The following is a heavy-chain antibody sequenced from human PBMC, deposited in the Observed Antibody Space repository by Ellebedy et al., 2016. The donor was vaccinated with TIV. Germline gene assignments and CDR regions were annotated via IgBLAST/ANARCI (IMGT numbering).Heavy chain of an antibody. V-gene: IGHV4-59*08. D-gene: IGHD4-23*01. CDR3: ARHDTVVTSPIGY. CDR2: IYYSGST. J-gene: IGHJ4*02. Sequence: SETLSLTCTVSGGSISSYYWSWIRQPPGKGLEWIGYIYYSGSTNYNPSLKSRVTISVDTSKNQFSLKLSSVTAADTAVYYCARHDTVVTSPIGYWGQGTLVTVSS. CDR1: GGSISSYY.